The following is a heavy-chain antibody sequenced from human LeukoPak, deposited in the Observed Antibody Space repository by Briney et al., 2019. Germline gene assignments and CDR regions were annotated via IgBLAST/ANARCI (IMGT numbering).Heavy chain of an antibody. J-gene: IGHJ4*02. CDR3: ARDSEQQSFDY. CDR1: GFTFSSYA. CDR2: ISGSGGST. Sequence: GGSLRLSCAASGFTFSSYAMSWVRQAPGKGLEWVSAISGSGGSTYYADSVKGRFTISRDNAKNSLYLQMNSLRAEDTAVYYCARDSEQQSFDYWGQGTLVTVSS. V-gene: IGHV3-23*01. D-gene: IGHD6-13*01.